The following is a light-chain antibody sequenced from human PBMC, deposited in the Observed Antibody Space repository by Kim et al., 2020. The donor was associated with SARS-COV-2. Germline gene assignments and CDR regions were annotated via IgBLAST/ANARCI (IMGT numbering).Light chain of an antibody. CDR1: SSDVGGYYY. CDR2: EIS. Sequence: QSALTQPPSASGSPGQSVTISCTGTSSDVGGYYYVSWYQHHPGKAPKLLIYEISERPSGVPDRFSGSKSGNTASLTVSGLQAEDEADYYCSPYAGSNNLIFGGGTKLTVL. V-gene: IGLV2-8*01. J-gene: IGLJ2*01. CDR3: SPYAGSNNLI.